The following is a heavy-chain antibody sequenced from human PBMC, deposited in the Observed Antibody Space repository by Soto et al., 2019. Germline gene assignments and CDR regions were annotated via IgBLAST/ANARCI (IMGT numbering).Heavy chain of an antibody. CDR3: ARVLSTAAVDY. D-gene: IGHD6-13*01. J-gene: IGHJ4*02. CDR1: GGSIRSGGYY. V-gene: IGHV4-31*03. Sequence: QVQLQESGPGLVKPSQTLSLSCTVSGGSIRSGGYYWTWIRQHPGKGLEWIGYTYYSGYTNYNPSLKRRVTISVDASKNQFSVNLSSVTAADTAVYYCARVLSTAAVDYWGQGTLVTVSS. CDR2: TYYSGYT.